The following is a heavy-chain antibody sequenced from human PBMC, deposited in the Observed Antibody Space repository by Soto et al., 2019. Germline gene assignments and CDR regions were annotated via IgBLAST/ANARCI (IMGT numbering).Heavy chain of an antibody. V-gene: IGHV3-23*01. Sequence: SLRLSCAASGFTFSNYAISWVRQTPGKGLEWVSVISGSGDFTYYADSVKGRFTISRDNPKNTIYLQMNSLRAEDTAVYYCAKGFYGSGSYYNERAFDFWGQGTLVTVSS. CDR3: AKGFYGSGSYYNERAFDF. J-gene: IGHJ4*02. D-gene: IGHD3-10*01. CDR2: ISGSGDFT. CDR1: GFTFSNYA.